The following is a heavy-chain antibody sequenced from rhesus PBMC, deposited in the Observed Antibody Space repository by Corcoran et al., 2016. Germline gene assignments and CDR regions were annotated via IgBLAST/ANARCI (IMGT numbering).Heavy chain of an antibody. CDR1: CGSISSNL. J-gene: IGHJ4*01. V-gene: IGHV4-173*01. Sequence: QLQLQESGPGLVKPSETLSLTCAVSCGSISSNLWSLIRQPPGKGLEWIGRISGSGGRTSDNPSLKSRVTISTDTSKNQLSLKLISVTAADTAVYYCARLERGLATVFDYWGQGVLVTVSS. D-gene: IGHD4-29*01. CDR3: ARLERGLATVFDY. CDR2: ISGSGGRT.